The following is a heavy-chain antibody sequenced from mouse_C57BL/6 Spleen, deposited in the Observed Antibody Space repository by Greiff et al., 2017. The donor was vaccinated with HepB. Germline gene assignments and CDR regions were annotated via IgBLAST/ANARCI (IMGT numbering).Heavy chain of an antibody. V-gene: IGHV1-82*01. J-gene: IGHJ3*01. CDR2: IYPGDGDT. CDR1: GYAFSSSW. CDR3: AREGYDGYRAWFAY. D-gene: IGHD2-3*01. Sequence: QVQLKESGPELVKPGASVKISCKASGYAFSSSWMNWVKQRPGKGLEWIGRIYPGDGDTNYNGKFKGKATLTADKSYSTAYMQLSSLTSEDSAVYLCAREGYDGYRAWFAYWGQRTLVTVSA.